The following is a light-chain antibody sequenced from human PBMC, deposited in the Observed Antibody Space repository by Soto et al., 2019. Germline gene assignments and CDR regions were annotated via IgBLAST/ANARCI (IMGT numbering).Light chain of an antibody. CDR1: SSDVGGYNY. CDR3: SSYTTSSTYV. CDR2: DVG. Sequence: QPVLTQPASVSGSPGQSIPISCTGTSSDVGGYNYVSWYQQHPGKAPKLMISDVGNRPSGVSNRFSGSKSGNTASLTISGLQTEDEADYYCSSYTTSSTYVFGTGTKLTVL. J-gene: IGLJ1*01. V-gene: IGLV2-14*01.